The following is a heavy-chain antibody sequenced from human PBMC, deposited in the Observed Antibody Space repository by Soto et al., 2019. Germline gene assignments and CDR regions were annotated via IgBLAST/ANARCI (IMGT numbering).Heavy chain of an antibody. CDR1: GGSISSGGYY. CDR3: ARRAVTYYFDY. D-gene: IGHD4-17*01. Sequence: TLSLTCTVSGGSISSGGYYWSWIRQHPGKGLEWIGYIYYSGSTYYNPSLKSRVTISVDTSKNQFSLKLSSVTAADTAVYYCARRAVTYYFDYWGQGNLVTVSS. CDR2: IYYSGST. V-gene: IGHV4-31*03. J-gene: IGHJ4*02.